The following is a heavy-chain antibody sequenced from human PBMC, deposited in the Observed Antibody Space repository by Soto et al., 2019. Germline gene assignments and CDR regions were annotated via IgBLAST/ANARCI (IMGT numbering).Heavy chain of an antibody. CDR3: ARDIFYYYYGMDV. CDR2: INSDGSST. J-gene: IGHJ6*02. CDR1: GFTFSSYW. Sequence: GSVRLSCAASGFTFSSYWMHWVRQAPGKGLVWVSRINSDGSSTSYADSVKGRFTISRDNAKNTLYLQMNSLRAEDTAVYYCARDIFYYYYGMDVWGQGTTVTVSS. V-gene: IGHV3-74*01.